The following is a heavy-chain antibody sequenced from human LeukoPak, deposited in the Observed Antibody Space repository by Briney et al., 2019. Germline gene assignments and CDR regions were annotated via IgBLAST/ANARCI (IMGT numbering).Heavy chain of an antibody. CDR2: INPSGGST. Sequence: GASVKVSCKASGYTFTSYYMHWVRQAPGQGLEWMGIINPSGGSTSYAQKFQGRVTMTRDMSTSTVYMELSSLRSEDTAVYYCARDSSVGDPGYYYYYYMDVWGKGTTVTVSS. J-gene: IGHJ6*03. V-gene: IGHV1-46*01. CDR3: ARDSSVGDPGYYYYYYMDV. D-gene: IGHD3-16*01. CDR1: GYTFTSYY.